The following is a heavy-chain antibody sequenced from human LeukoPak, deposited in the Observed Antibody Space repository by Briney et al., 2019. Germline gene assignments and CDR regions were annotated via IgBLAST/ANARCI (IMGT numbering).Heavy chain of an antibody. D-gene: IGHD2/OR15-2a*01. CDR2: ISGSGGST. V-gene: IGHV3-23*01. J-gene: IGHJ6*02. CDR3: AKADSTTYYYYGMDV. Sequence: GGSLRLSCAASGFTFSAYAMSWVRQAPGKGLEWVSHISGSGGSTDYADSVKGRFTIARDNSKNTLYLKMNSLRAEDTAVYNCAKADSTTYYYYGMDVWGQGTTVTVSS. CDR1: GFTFSAYA.